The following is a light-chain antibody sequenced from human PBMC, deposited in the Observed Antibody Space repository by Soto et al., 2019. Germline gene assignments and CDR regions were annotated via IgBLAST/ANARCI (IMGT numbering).Light chain of an antibody. Sequence: QSALTQPASVSGSPGQSITISCTGTSSDVGGYDLVSWYQHHPGKAPRLIIYQVSNRPSGVSNRFSGSKSGNTASLTISGLQPEDEADYYCSSYISMIVRVFGGGTQLTVL. J-gene: IGLJ3*02. CDR2: QVS. V-gene: IGLV2-14*01. CDR1: SSDVGGYDL. CDR3: SSYISMIVRV.